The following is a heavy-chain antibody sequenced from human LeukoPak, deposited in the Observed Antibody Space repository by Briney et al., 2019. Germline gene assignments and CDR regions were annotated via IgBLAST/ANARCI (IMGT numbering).Heavy chain of an antibody. D-gene: IGHD6-13*01. CDR1: GFTFSTYG. J-gene: IGHJ4*02. CDR2: IRNDGTIK. Sequence: GGSLRLSCAASGFTFSTYGMHWVRQAPCKGLEWVAFIRNDGTIKYYADSVKGRFTISRDNSMNTLYVQMNSLRAEDTAVYYCAKTGSSSWGYFDYWGQGTLVTVSS. CDR3: AKTGSSSWGYFDY. V-gene: IGHV3-30*02.